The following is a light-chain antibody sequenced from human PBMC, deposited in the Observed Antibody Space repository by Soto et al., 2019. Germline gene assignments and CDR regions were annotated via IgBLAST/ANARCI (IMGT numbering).Light chain of an antibody. V-gene: IGLV2-14*01. CDR2: EVS. J-gene: IGLJ1*01. Sequence: QSALTQPASVSGSPGQSITISCTGTSSDVGGYNYVYWYQQHPGKAPKLMIYEVSNRPSGVSNRFSGSKSGNTASLTISGLQAEDEADYYCSSYTSSSFYVFGPGTKVTVL. CDR1: SSDVGGYNY. CDR3: SSYTSSSFYV.